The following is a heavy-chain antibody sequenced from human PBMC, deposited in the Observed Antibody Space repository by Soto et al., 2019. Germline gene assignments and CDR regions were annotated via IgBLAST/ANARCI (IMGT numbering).Heavy chain of an antibody. Sequence: EVQLVESGGGLVKPGGSLRLSCAASGFSFSSYGMIWVRQAPGKGLEWVSSITSDSSYIYYLDSLRGRFTITRDNAKNSLSLQMNSLRAEDTAVYYCARVDGYTYPNDYWCQGTLVTVSS. D-gene: IGHD5-12*01. V-gene: IGHV3-21*02. CDR2: ITSDSSYI. CDR3: ARVDGYTYPNDY. CDR1: GFSFSSYG. J-gene: IGHJ4*02.